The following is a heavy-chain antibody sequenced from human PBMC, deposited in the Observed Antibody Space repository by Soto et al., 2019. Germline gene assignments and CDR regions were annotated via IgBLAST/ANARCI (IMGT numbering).Heavy chain of an antibody. CDR2: INHSGST. D-gene: IGHD6-13*01. CDR3: ARGHSSSWFRYEAYYYYGMDD. CDR1: GGSFSGYY. V-gene: IGHV4-34*01. Sequence: SETLSLTCAVYGGSFSGYYWSWIRQPPGKGLEWIGEINHSGSTNYNPSLKSRVTISVDTSKNQFSLKLSSVTAADTAVYYCARGHSSSWFRYEAYYYYGMDDWGQGTTVTVSS. J-gene: IGHJ6*02.